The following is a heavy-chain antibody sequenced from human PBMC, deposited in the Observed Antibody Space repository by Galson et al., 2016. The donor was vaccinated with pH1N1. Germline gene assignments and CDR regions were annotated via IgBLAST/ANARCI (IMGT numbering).Heavy chain of an antibody. Sequence: QSGAEVKKPGESLKISCEVFGYKFTTYWIGWVRQMPGKGLEWMGIIYPDDSDTGYNPAFQGQVTISVDKSINTAYLQWNSLKASDTAIYYCARGLLSGFDPWGQGTLVIVSS. V-gene: IGHV5-51*03. J-gene: IGHJ5*02. CDR3: ARGLLSGFDP. D-gene: IGHD2-21*01. CDR2: IYPDDSDT. CDR1: GYKFTTYW.